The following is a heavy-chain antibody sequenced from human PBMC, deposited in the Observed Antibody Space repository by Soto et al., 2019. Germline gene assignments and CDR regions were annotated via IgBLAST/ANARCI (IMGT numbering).Heavy chain of an antibody. CDR3: ARRGPGSYFDY. D-gene: IGHD3-10*01. J-gene: IGHJ4*02. V-gene: IGHV3-23*01. CDR2: VSGSGGST. Sequence: EVQLLESGGGLVQPGGSLRLSCAASGFTFSSYAMRWVRQAPGKGLEWVSAVSGSGGSTYYADSVKGRFTISRDNSKNTRYLQMNRLRAEDTAVFYCARRGPGSYFDYWGQGTLVTVSS. CDR1: GFTFSSYA.